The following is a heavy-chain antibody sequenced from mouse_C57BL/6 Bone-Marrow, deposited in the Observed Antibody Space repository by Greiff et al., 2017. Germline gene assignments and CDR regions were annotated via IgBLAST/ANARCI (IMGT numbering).Heavy chain of an antibody. CDR1: GFTFSSYT. D-gene: IGHD1-1*01. V-gene: IGHV5-9*01. Sequence: EVQLVESGGGLVKPGGSLKLSCAASGFTFSSYTMSWVRQTPEKGLQWVAAISGGGGNTYYPDSVKGRFTISRDNDKTILYLQMSSLRSEDTALYYCSRQVTTVLATKYFDVGGTGTTVTVSS. CDR3: SRQVTTVLATKYFDV. J-gene: IGHJ1*03. CDR2: ISGGGGNT.